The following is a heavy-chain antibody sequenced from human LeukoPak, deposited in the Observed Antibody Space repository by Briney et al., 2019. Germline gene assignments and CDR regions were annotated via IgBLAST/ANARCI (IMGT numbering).Heavy chain of an antibody. D-gene: IGHD2-2*01. CDR2: IYYSGST. CDR3: ASDSKGYCSSTSCLEFDY. Sequence: SETLSLTCTVSGGSISSSSYYWGWIRQPPGKGLEWIGSIYYSGSTYYNPSLKSRVTISVDTSKNQFSLKLSSVTAADTAVYYCASDSKGYCSSTSCLEFDYWGQGTLVTVSS. V-gene: IGHV4-39*07. CDR1: GGSISSSSYY. J-gene: IGHJ4*02.